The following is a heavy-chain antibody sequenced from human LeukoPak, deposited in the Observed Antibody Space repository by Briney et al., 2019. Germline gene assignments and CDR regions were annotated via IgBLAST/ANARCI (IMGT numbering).Heavy chain of an antibody. Sequence: PSETLSLTCAVYGGSFSGYYWSWIRQPPGKGLEWIGEINHSGSTNYNPSLKSRVTISVDTSKNQFSLKLSSVTAADTAVYYCATHARGYIYAPFDLWGQGTLVTVSS. J-gene: IGHJ4*02. V-gene: IGHV4-34*01. CDR1: GGSFSGYY. CDR2: INHSGST. D-gene: IGHD2/OR15-2a*01. CDR3: ATHARGYIYAPFDL.